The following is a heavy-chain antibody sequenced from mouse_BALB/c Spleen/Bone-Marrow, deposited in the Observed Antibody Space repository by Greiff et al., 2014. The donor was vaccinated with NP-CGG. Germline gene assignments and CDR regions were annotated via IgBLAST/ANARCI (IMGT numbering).Heavy chain of an antibody. J-gene: IGHJ1*01. Sequence: QVQLQQSGSVLVRPGTSVNLFCKASGFTFTSSWMHWAKQRPGQGLEWIGDIHPNSGNTYYNEKFKGKATLTVDSSSSTAYVDLSSLTSEDSAVYFCARSYRFWYFDVWGAGTTVTVSS. V-gene: IGHV1S130*01. D-gene: IGHD2-14*01. CDR3: ARSYRFWYFDV. CDR1: GFTFTSSW. CDR2: IHPNSGNT.